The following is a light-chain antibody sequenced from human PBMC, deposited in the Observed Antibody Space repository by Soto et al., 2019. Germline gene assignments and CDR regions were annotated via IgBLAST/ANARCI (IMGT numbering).Light chain of an antibody. J-gene: IGKJ5*01. CDR3: QEYNSYSTPDT. CDR1: QSVRTY. V-gene: IGKV1-39*01. Sequence: IEVSQSASSLSAYVGDRVTITCRASQSVRTYLNWYQQKPGKAPKLLIYAASSLQSGVPSTFSGSGSGTDFTLTINSLQPDDFATYYCQEYNSYSTPDTFGQGTRLEI. CDR2: AAS.